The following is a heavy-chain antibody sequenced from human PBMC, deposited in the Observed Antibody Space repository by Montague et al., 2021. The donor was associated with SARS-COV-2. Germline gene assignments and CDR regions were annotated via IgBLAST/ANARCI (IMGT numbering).Heavy chain of an antibody. CDR3: ARLKVAPNGGWNWFDP. CDR1: GGSISSGSFS. CDR2: IFHTGTP. J-gene: IGHJ5*02. Sequence: TLSLTFTLSGGSISSGSFSWSWIRQPPGKVLEWIGHIFHTGTPHYSPSLKSRVTISIDRSKNQFSLNLDSVTAADTAVYYCARLKVAPNGGWNWFDPWGQGILVTVSS. V-gene: IGHV4-30-2*01. D-gene: IGHD6-19*01.